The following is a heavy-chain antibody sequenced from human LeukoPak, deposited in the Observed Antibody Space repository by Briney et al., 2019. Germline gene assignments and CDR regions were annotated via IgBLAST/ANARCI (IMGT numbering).Heavy chain of an antibody. Sequence: PSGTLSLTCAVYGGSFSGYYWSWIRQPPGKGLEWIGEINHSGSTNYNPSLKSRVTISVDTSKNQFSLKLSSVTAADTAVYYCARGPIIAVAGSSGFDYWGQGTLVTVSS. CDR2: INHSGST. D-gene: IGHD6-19*01. J-gene: IGHJ4*02. CDR3: ARGPIIAVAGSSGFDY. CDR1: GGSFSGYY. V-gene: IGHV4-34*01.